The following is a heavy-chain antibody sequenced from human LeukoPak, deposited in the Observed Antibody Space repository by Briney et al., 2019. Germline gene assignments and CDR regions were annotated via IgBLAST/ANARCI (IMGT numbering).Heavy chain of an antibody. Sequence: QTGGSLRLSCEASGLAFRNFAMSWVRQAPGKGLEWVSGMTGSDGSSYYADSVKGRFTISRDNAKNALYLQMNSLRADDTALYYCAKMKGQRLNDYCMDVWGKGTTVTVSS. CDR2: MTGSDGSS. V-gene: IGHV3-23*01. J-gene: IGHJ6*03. CDR1: GLAFRNFA. CDR3: AKMKGQRLNDYCMDV.